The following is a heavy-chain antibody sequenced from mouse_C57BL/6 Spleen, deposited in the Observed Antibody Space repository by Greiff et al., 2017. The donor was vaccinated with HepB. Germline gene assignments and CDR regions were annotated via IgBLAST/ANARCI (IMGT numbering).Heavy chain of an antibody. V-gene: IGHV1-72*01. CDR3: ARGFYCVVATPYAMDY. D-gene: IGHD1-1*01. Sequence: QVQLQQSGAELVKPGASVKLSCKASGYTFTSYWMHWVKQRPGRGLEWIGRIDPNSGGTKYNEKLKSKATLVVDKPSSPAHMQLSSLTSEDSAVYYCARGFYCVVATPYAMDYWGQGTSVTVSS. CDR2: IDPNSGGT. J-gene: IGHJ4*01. CDR1: GYTFTSYW.